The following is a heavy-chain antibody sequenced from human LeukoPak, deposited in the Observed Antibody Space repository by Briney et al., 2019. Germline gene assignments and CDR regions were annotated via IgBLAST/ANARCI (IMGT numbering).Heavy chain of an antibody. CDR1: GFTFSSYW. CDR2: INTDGSST. Sequence: GGSLRLSCAASGFTFSSYWMHWVRQAPGKGLVWVSRINTDGSSTSYADSVKGRFTISRDNAKNTLYLQMNSLRAEDTAVYYCARSSIQLWLNFDYWGQGTLVTVSS. D-gene: IGHD5-18*01. V-gene: IGHV3-74*01. J-gene: IGHJ4*02. CDR3: ARSSIQLWLNFDY.